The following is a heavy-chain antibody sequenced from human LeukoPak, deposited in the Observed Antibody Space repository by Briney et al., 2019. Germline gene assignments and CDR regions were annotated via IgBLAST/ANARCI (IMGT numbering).Heavy chain of an antibody. CDR2: IYSGGST. V-gene: IGHV3-53*01. J-gene: IGHJ4*02. D-gene: IGHD2-2*01. CDR3: AREKWGSSTSFDY. CDR1: GFTVSSNY. Sequence: GGSLRLSCAASGFTVSSNYMSWVRQAPGKGLEWVSVIYSGGSTYYADSVKGRFTISRDNSENTPYLQMNSLRAEDTAVYYCAREKWGSSTSFDYWGQGTLVTVSS.